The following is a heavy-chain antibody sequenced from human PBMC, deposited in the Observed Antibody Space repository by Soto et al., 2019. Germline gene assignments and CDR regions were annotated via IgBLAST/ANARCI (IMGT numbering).Heavy chain of an antibody. CDR3: ASYDFWSGSVDY. V-gene: IGHV4-30-4*01. CDR2: IYYSGST. Sequence: QVQLQESGPGLVKPSQTLSLTCTVSGGSISSGDYYWSWIRQPPGKGLEWIGYIYYSGSTYYIPLLKSRVTISVDTSKNQCSLKLSSVTAADTAVYYCASYDFWSGSVDYWGQGTLVTVSS. J-gene: IGHJ4*02. D-gene: IGHD3-3*01. CDR1: GGSISSGDYY.